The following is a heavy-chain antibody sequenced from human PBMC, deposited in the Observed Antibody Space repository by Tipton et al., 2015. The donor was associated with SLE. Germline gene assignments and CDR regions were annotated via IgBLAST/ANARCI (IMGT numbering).Heavy chain of an antibody. V-gene: IGHV3-23*01. Sequence: SLRLSCAASGFIFTNYAMSWVRQAPGKGLEWLSLISGTGQNTYSADSVKGRFTFSRDNSKNTLYLQMNSLRPDDTAVYYCAKAAYATAHGGAYFDYWGQGTLVTVSS. CDR3: AKAAYATAHGGAYFDY. J-gene: IGHJ4*02. CDR2: ISGTGQNT. D-gene: IGHD4-17*01. CDR1: GFIFTNYA.